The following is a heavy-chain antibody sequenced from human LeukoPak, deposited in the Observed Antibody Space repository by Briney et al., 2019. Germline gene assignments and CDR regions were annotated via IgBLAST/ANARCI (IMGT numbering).Heavy chain of an antibody. D-gene: IGHD3-22*01. CDR2: INTNTGNP. Sequence: ASVKVSCKASGYTFTGYYMHWVRQAPGQGLEWMGWINTNTGNPTYAQGFTGRFVFSLDTSVSTAYLQISSLKAEDAAVYYCARDLLPGYYDSSGYYSHFDYWGQGTLVTVSS. CDR1: GYTFTGYY. V-gene: IGHV7-4-1*02. CDR3: ARDLLPGYYDSSGYYSHFDY. J-gene: IGHJ4*02.